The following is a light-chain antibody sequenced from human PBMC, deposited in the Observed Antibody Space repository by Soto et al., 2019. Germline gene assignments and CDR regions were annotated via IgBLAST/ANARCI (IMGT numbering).Light chain of an antibody. CDR3: QQYGSSPYT. Sequence: EIVLTQSPGTLSLSPGERATLSCRASESVSSNCLAWYQQKPGQAPRLLIYGASSRATGIPERFSGSGSGTDFTLTISRLEPEDFAVYYCQQYGSSPYTFGGGTKVEIK. J-gene: IGKJ4*01. CDR2: GAS. V-gene: IGKV3-20*01. CDR1: ESVSSNC.